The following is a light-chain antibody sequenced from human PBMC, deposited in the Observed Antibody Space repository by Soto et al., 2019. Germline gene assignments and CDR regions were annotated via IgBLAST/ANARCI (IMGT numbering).Light chain of an antibody. CDR3: QQYGSSPYT. V-gene: IGKV3-20*01. CDR2: GAS. J-gene: IGKJ2*01. Sequence: EIVLTQSPGTLSLSPGERATLSCRASQSVSSTYLAWYQQNPGQAPRLLIYGASSRATGIPDRFSGSGSGKDFTLTISRLEPEEFAVYFFQQYGSSPYTFGQGTKLEIK. CDR1: QSVSSTY.